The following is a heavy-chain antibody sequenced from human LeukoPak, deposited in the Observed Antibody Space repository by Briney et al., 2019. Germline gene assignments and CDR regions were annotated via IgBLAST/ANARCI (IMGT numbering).Heavy chain of an antibody. Sequence: SETLSLTCTVSGGSISSGYYWGWIRQPPGKGLEWIGSIWHSGSTYYNPSLKSRVTISVDTSKNQFSLKLNSVAAADTAVYYCAHYGSGNYYPIDYWGQGTLVTVSS. J-gene: IGHJ4*02. CDR1: GGSISSGYY. CDR3: AHYGSGNYYPIDY. D-gene: IGHD3-10*01. CDR2: IWHSGST. V-gene: IGHV4-38-2*02.